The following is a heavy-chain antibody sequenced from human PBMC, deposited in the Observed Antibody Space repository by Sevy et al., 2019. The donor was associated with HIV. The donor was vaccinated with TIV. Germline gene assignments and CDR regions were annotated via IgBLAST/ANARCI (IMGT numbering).Heavy chain of an antibody. J-gene: IGHJ6*02. V-gene: IGHV3-48*03. CDR2: ISSSGSTI. CDR1: GFTFSSYE. D-gene: IGHD2-15*01. CDR3: ARVARYCSGGSCYYYYYGMDV. Sequence: GGSLRLSCAASGFTFSSYEMNWVRQAPGKGLEWVSYISSSGSTIYYADSVKGRFTISRDNAKNSLYLRMNSLRAEDTAVYYCARVARYCSGGSCYYYYYGMDVWGQGTTVTVSS.